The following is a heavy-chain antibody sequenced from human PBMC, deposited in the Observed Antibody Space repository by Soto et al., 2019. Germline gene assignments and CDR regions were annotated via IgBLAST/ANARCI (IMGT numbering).Heavy chain of an antibody. D-gene: IGHD4-17*01. Sequence: QVQLVQSGAEVEKPGASVKLSCKASGYTFTSYAMHWMRQAPGQRLEWMGWINGGYGNTEYSQKFQGRVTITRDTSASTGYMELSSLRSEDTAVYYCASSSTATTVYGYWGQGTLVIVSS. CDR1: GYTFTSYA. CDR2: INGGYGNT. CDR3: ASSSTATTVYGY. V-gene: IGHV1-3*01. J-gene: IGHJ4*02.